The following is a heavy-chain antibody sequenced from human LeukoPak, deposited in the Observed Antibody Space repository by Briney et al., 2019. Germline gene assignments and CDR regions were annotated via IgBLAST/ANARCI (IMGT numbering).Heavy chain of an antibody. V-gene: IGHV4-39*01. Sequence: SETLSLTCSVSGGSISSSSSYWGWIRQPPGKGLEWIGSIYYSGSSFDNPALKSRVTISVDTSKNQFSLKLSSVTAADTAVYYCARARWGSFDYWGQGTLVTVSS. J-gene: IGHJ4*02. CDR2: IYYSGSS. D-gene: IGHD3-16*01. CDR1: GGSISSSSSY. CDR3: ARARWGSFDY.